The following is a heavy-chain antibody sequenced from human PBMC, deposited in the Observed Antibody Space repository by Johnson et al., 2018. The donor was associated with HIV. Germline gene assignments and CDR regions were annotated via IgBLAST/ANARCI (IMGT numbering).Heavy chain of an antibody. CDR3: ARMGLTGAFDI. Sequence: VQLVESGGGLVQPGGSLRLSCAASGFTFSSYAMHWVRQAPGKGLEYVSAISSNGGSTYYANSVKGRFTISRDNSKNTLYVQMNTLRAEYTAVYYCARMGLTGAFDIWGQGTMVTVSS. CDR1: GFTFSSYA. D-gene: IGHD3-9*01. J-gene: IGHJ3*02. CDR2: ISSNGGST. V-gene: IGHV3-64*01.